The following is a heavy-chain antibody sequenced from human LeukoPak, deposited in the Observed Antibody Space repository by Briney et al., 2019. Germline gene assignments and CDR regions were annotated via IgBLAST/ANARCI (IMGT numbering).Heavy chain of an antibody. Sequence: GGSLGLSCAASGFTFRNYVIHWVRQAPGKGLEWVAVTSSDLNVKLYADSVKGRFTISRDNSRSTLYLQMNSLRPEDTAIYYCAREGYYGSGSPPSLYFDYWGQGTLVTVSS. V-gene: IGHV3-30-3*01. CDR3: AREGYYGSGSPPSLYFDY. CDR2: TSSDLNVK. CDR1: GFTFRNYV. J-gene: IGHJ4*02. D-gene: IGHD3-10*01.